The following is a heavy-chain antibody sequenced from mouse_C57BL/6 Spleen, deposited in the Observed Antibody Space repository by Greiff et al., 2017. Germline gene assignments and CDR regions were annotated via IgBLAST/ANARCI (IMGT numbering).Heavy chain of an antibody. V-gene: IGHV1-15*01. CDR3: TREELRLRSAWFDY. D-gene: IGHD3-2*02. Sequence: VQLQQSGAELVRPGASVTLSCKASGYTFTDYEMHWVKQTPVHVLEWIGAIDPETGGSAYNQKFKGKVILTADKSYSTAYMELRSLTSEDSAVYYCTREELRLRSAWFDYWGKGTMVTVSA. J-gene: IGHJ3*01. CDR1: GYTFTDYE. CDR2: IDPETGGS.